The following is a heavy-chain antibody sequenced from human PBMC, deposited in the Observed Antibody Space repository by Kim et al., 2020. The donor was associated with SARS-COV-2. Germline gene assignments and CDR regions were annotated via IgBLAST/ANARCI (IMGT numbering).Heavy chain of an antibody. V-gene: IGHV1-46*01. D-gene: IGHD3-22*01. CDR1: GYTFTSYY. CDR3: ARDASTADYYDSSGYYSGSPFDY. CDR2: INPSGGST. J-gene: IGHJ4*02. Sequence: ASVKVSCKASGYTFTSYYMHWVRQAPGQGLEWMGIINPSGGSTSYAQKFQGRVTMTRDTSTSTVYMELSSLRSEDTAVYYCARDASTADYYDSSGYYSGSPFDYWGQGTLVTVSS.